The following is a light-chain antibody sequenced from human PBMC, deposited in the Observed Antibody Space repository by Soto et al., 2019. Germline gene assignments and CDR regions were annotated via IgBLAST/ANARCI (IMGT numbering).Light chain of an antibody. J-gene: IGLJ3*02. V-gene: IGLV3-21*04. CDR2: YDS. CDR1: NIGSKS. CDR3: QVWDSSSDHPWV. Sequence: SSELTQPPSVSVAPGKTARITCGGNNIGSKSVHWYQQKPGQAPVLVIYYDSDRPSGIPERFSGSNSGNTATLTISRVEAGDEADYYCQVWDSSSDHPWVFGGGTKVTVL.